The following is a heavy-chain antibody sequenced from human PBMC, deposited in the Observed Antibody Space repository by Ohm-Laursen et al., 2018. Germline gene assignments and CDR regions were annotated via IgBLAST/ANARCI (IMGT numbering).Heavy chain of an antibody. J-gene: IGHJ3*02. CDR2: IIPIFGTA. CDR1: GGTFSSYA. D-gene: IGHD1-26*01. Sequence: ASVKVSCKASGGTFSSYAISWVRQAPGQGLEWMGGIIPIFGTANYAQKFQGRVTITADESTSTAYMELSSLRSEDTAVYYCASRPQRSGSPPYAFDIWGQGTMVTVSS. V-gene: IGHV1-69*13. CDR3: ASRPQRSGSPPYAFDI.